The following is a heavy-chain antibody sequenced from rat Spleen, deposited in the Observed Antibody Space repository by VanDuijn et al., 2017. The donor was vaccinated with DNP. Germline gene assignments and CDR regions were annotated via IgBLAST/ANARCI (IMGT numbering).Heavy chain of an antibody. Sequence: EVQLVESGGGLVQPGGSLQLSCAASGFTFSDYYMAWVRLAPEKGLEWVATISTSGNRIYYPDSVTGRFTISRDNAKNTLYLQMNSLRSEDTATYYCARHVLPLRVWDYWGQGVMVTVSS. J-gene: IGHJ2*01. D-gene: IGHD1-4*01. CDR1: GFTFSDYY. V-gene: IGHV5-7*01. CDR3: ARHVLPLRVWDY. CDR2: ISTSGNRI.